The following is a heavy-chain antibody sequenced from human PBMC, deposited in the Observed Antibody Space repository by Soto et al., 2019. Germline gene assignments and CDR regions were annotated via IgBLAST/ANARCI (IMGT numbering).Heavy chain of an antibody. CDR1: GGSISSGDYY. Sequence: QVQLQESGPGLVKPSQTLSLTCSVSGGSISSGDYYWSWIRQPPGKGLEWIGYIYYSGSTYYNPSLKSLVTISVDKSKNQFSLKLSSVTAADAAVYYCAHSSSGRAFDIWGQGTMVTVSS. V-gene: IGHV4-30-4*01. D-gene: IGHD6-19*01. J-gene: IGHJ3*02. CDR2: IYYSGST. CDR3: AHSSSGRAFDI.